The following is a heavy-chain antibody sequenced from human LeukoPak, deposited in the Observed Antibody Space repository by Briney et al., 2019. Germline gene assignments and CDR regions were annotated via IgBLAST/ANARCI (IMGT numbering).Heavy chain of an antibody. CDR1: GFTFSSYW. CDR2: INSDGSST. D-gene: IGHD5-18*01. J-gene: IGHJ4*02. V-gene: IGHV3-74*01. CDR3: ARAPYSYGYFDY. Sequence: GGSLRLSCAASGFTFSSYWMHWVRQAPGKGLVWVSRINSDGSSTSYADSVKGRFTISRDNAKNTLYLQMNSLRAEDTAVYYCARAPYSYGYFDYWGQGTLVTVSS.